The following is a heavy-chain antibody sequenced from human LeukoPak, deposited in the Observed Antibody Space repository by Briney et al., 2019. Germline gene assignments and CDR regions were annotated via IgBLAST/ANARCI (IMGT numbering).Heavy chain of an antibody. V-gene: IGHV3-30*03. J-gene: IGHJ4*02. D-gene: IGHD6-13*01. Sequence: PGGSLRLSCATSGFTFSSYGMHWVRQVPGKGLEWVAVISKDAKSNYHVDSVKGRFTISRDNSKNTLYLQMNSLRVEDTAVYYCARSLTAAAGNLGYWGQGTLITVSS. CDR3: ARSLTAAAGNLGY. CDR2: ISKDAKSN. CDR1: GFTFSSYG.